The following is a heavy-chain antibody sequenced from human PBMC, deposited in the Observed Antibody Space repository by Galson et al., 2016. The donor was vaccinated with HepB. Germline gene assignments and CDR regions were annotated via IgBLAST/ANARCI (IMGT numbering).Heavy chain of an antibody. CDR1: GGTVGSGNYY. CDR3: AREGAMIRRVLTPLDY. CDR2: VYKRGTT. D-gene: IGHD3-10*01. Sequence: ETLSLTCSVSGGTVGSGNYYWTWIRQPPGKGLEWIGYVYKRGTTVYNPSLKSRVTISVDTSKNLVSLNLTSITAADTAVYFCAREGAMIRRVLTPLDYWSRGILVSVSS. J-gene: IGHJ4*02. V-gene: IGHV4-61*01.